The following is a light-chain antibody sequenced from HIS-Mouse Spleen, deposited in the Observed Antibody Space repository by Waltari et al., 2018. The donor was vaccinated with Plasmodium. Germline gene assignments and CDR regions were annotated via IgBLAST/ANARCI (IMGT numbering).Light chain of an antibody. V-gene: IGLV2-11*01. J-gene: IGLJ1*01. CDR2: DGS. CDR3: CSYAGSYTYV. Sequence: QSALTQPRSVSVSPGQSVTISCTGTSSDVGGYNYIPWYQQHPGKAPKLMIYDGSKRPSGVPDRFSGSKSGNTASLTISGLQAEDEADYYCCSYAGSYTYVFGTGTKVTVL. CDR1: SSDVGGYNY.